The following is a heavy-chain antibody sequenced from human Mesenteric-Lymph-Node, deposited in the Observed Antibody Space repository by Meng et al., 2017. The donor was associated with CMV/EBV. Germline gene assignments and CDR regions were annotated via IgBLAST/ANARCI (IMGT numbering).Heavy chain of an antibody. Sequence: QLQLHQWGAGLLKTSETLSVTCAVYGGSFSGYYWNWIRQSPEKGLEWIGEINHSGSTTYNPSFTSRIIISVDTSTNQISLNMSSVTAADTAVYYCARGSSYDILTGYFDYWGQGALVTVSS. J-gene: IGHJ4*02. V-gene: IGHV4-34*01. CDR2: INHSGST. D-gene: IGHD3-9*01. CDR3: ARGSSYDILTGYFDY. CDR1: GGSFSGYY.